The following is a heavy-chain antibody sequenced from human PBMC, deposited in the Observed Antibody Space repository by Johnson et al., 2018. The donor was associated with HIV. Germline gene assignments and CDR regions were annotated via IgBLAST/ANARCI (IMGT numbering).Heavy chain of an antibody. CDR3: TTMGLGSRSWGYEAFDI. V-gene: IGHV3-30-3*01. D-gene: IGHD6-13*01. CDR2: ISNDGSNK. CDR1: GFTFSSYA. Sequence: QVQLVESGGGVVQPGRSLRLSCAASGFTFSSYAMHWVLQAPGKGLEWVAVISNDGSNKYYADSVKGRFSISRDDSKNTLYLQMNSLKTEDTAVYYFTTMGLGSRSWGYEAFDIWGQGTMVTVSS. J-gene: IGHJ3*02.